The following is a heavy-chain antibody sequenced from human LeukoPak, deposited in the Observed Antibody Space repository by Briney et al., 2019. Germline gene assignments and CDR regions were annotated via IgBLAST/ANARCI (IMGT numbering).Heavy chain of an antibody. J-gene: IGHJ4*02. CDR1: GGSITSTNY. V-gene: IGHV4-4*02. Sequence: SATLSLTCGVSGGSITSTNYWTWVRQPPRKGLEWSGEGTLQGSTNYNPSLMGRVAISVDMSENHTSLQFTSVTAADTAVYYCAREGGPYRPLDYSGQGTLVTVSS. CDR2: GTLQGST. CDR3: AREGGPYRPLDY.